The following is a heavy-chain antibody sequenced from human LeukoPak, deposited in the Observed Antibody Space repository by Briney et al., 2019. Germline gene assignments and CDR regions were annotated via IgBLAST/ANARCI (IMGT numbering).Heavy chain of an antibody. CDR3: ARGSIRAITIFGVVNDAFDI. J-gene: IGHJ3*02. V-gene: IGHV1-18*01. D-gene: IGHD3-3*01. Sequence: ASVKVSCKASGYTFTSYGISWVRQAPGQGLEWMGWISAYNGNTNYAQKLQGRVTMTTDTSTSTAYMELRSLRSDDTAVYYCARGSIRAITIFGVVNDAFDIWGQGTMVTVSS. CDR1: GYTFTSYG. CDR2: ISAYNGNT.